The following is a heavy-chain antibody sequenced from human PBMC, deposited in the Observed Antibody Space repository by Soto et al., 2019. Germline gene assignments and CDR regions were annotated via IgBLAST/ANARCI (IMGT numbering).Heavy chain of an antibody. Sequence: EVQLVESGGGLVQPGRSLRLSCTASGFTFGDYAMSWVRQAPGKGLEWVGFIRSKAHGGTTEYAASVKGRFTISRDTSKSIAYLQMNSLKTEDTAVYYCTFLWFGELSPAWFDPWGQGTLVTVSS. V-gene: IGHV3-49*04. CDR1: GFTFGDYA. CDR2: IRSKAHGGTT. CDR3: TFLWFGELSPAWFDP. J-gene: IGHJ5*02. D-gene: IGHD3-10*01.